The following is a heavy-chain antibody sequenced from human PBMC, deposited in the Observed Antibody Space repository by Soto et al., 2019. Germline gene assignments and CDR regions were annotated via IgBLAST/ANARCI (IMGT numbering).Heavy chain of an antibody. D-gene: IGHD3-22*01. CDR2: IHWNDDK. CDR3: AHTKDSSGFLTS. CDR1: GFSLSVYGVR. J-gene: IGHJ5*02. V-gene: IGHV2-5*01. Sequence: SGSTLVNPTQTLTLTCSFSGFSLSVYGVRVILFRQPPGETLEWLALIHWNDDKRYSPYLKSRLTITKDTSKNQVVLTLTNLDPLDTGTYFCAHTKDSSGFLTSWGQGILVTVYS.